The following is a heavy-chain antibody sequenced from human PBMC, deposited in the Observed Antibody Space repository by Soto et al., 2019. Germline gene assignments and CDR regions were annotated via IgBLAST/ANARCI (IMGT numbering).Heavy chain of an antibody. Sequence: EVQLVESGGGLVQPGGSLRLSCAASGFTFSNYWMYWVRQAPGKGREWVSRINSDGSVSSYADSVKGRLTISRDNVKNTLYLQMDSLRAEDTAVYYCARGDCVGGTCYSLAGSFYYAMDVWGKGTTVTVFS. CDR2: INSDGSVS. CDR1: GFTFSNYW. V-gene: IGHV3-74*02. D-gene: IGHD2-15*01. J-gene: IGHJ6*04. CDR3: ARGDCVGGTCYSLAGSFYYAMDV.